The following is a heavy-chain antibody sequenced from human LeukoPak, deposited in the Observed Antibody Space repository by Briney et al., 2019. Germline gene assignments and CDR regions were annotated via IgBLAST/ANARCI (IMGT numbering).Heavy chain of an antibody. CDR1: GFTFSGYS. J-gene: IGHJ4*02. CDR3: ARAIAAGGVDY. D-gene: IGHD6-13*01. CDR2: ISSGSYT. Sequence: GGSLRLSCAASGFTFSGYSMNWVRQAPGKGLEWVSSISSGSYTYYADSVKGRFTISRDNAKNSLYLQMNSLRAEDTAVFYCARAIAAGGVDYWGQGTLVTVSS. V-gene: IGHV3-21*01.